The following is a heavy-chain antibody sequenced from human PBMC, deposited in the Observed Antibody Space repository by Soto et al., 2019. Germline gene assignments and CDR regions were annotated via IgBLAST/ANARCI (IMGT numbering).Heavy chain of an antibody. CDR3: ATWRTYSGSYCFDY. CDR1: GGTFKTYT. CDR2: IIPMYDSA. V-gene: IGHV1-69*06. J-gene: IGHJ4*02. Sequence: QVQLVQSGAELKKPGSSVNVSCAASGGTFKTYTINWVRQAPGQGLEWIGQIIPMYDSANYAQRFQGRVNINADKSTELAYMELSGLRSEDTALYYCATWRTYSGSYCFDYWGQGTLVSVSS. D-gene: IGHD1-26*01.